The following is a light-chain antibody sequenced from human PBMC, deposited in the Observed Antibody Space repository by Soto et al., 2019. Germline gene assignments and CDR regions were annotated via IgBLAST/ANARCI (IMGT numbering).Light chain of an antibody. CDR1: SSNIGGNT. J-gene: IGLJ3*02. CDR2: SNN. Sequence: QSVLTQPPSASGTPGQRVTISCSGSSSNIGGNTVNWYQQLPGTAPKLLIYSNNQRPSGVPDRFSGSKSGTSASLAISGLQSEDEADYYYAAWDNSLNGPVFGGGTKVTVL. CDR3: AAWDNSLNGPV. V-gene: IGLV1-44*01.